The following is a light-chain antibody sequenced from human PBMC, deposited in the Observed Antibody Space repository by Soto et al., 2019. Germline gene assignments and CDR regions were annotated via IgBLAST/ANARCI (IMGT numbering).Light chain of an antibody. V-gene: IGKV1-9*01. CDR1: QAISSY. J-gene: IGKJ2*01. CDR3: QQLNTYPYT. CDR2: AAS. Sequence: DIQLTQSPSFLSASVGDRVTISCRASQAISSYLAWYQQKPGKPPKLLIYAASTLQSGVPSRFSGSGSGTEFTLTISVLQPEDFATYYCQQLNTYPYTFGQGTKLEIK.